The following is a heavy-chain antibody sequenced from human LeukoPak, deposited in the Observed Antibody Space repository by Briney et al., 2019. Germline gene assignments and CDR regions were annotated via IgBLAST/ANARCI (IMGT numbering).Heavy chain of an antibody. J-gene: IGHJ6*02. CDR1: VGSFSDYF. CDR2: INHSGRT. D-gene: IGHD2-2*01. CDR3: ARDVVVVPAAIHYGMDV. Sequence: SETLSLTCAVYVGSFSDYFWGWIRQPPGKGLEWIGEINHSGRTYYNPSLKSRVTISVDTSKNQSSLNLSSVTAAHTAVYYCARDVVVVPAAIHYGMDVWGQGTTVTVSS. V-gene: IGHV4-34*01.